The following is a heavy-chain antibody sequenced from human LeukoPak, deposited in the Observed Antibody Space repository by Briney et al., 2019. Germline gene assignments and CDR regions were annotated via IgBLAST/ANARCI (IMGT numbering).Heavy chain of an antibody. CDR3: ARDPGGDTSMPFDP. V-gene: IGHV6-1*01. CDR1: GDSVSSNSAT. CDR2: TYYRPRWYN. Sequence: SQTLSLTCAISGDSVSSNSATWNWIRQSPSRGLEWLGRTYYRPRWYNDYAVSVQSRITITPATSKNQFSLQLNSVTPEDTAVYYCARDPGGDTSMPFDPWGQGTLVTVSS. J-gene: IGHJ5*02. D-gene: IGHD5-18*01.